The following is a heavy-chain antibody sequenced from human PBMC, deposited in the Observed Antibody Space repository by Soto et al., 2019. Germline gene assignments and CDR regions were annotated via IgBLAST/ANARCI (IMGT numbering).Heavy chain of an antibody. CDR3: ARENYDFWSGYYYDWFDP. V-gene: IGHV4-4*02. D-gene: IGHD3-3*01. CDR2: IYHSGST. Sequence: SETLSLTCAVSGGSISSSNWWSWVRQPPGKGLEWIGEIYHSGSTNYNPSLKSRVTISVDKSKNQFSLKLSSVTAADTAVYYCARENYDFWSGYYYDWFDPWGQGTLVTVSS. CDR1: GGSISSSNW. J-gene: IGHJ5*02.